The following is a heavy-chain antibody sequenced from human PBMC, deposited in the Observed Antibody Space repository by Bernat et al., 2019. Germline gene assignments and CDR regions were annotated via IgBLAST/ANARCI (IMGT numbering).Heavy chain of an antibody. D-gene: IGHD5-24*01. CDR1: GGSISSGGYY. J-gene: IGHJ4*02. Sequence: QVQLQESGPGLVKPSQTLSLTCTVSGGSISSGGYYWSWIRQHPGKGLEWIGYIYYSGSTYYNPSLKSRVTISVDTSKNQFSMKLRSVTAADTAVYYCARLRWLQYHYFDYWGQGTLVTVSS. CDR3: ARLRWLQYHYFDY. V-gene: IGHV4-31*03. CDR2: IYYSGST.